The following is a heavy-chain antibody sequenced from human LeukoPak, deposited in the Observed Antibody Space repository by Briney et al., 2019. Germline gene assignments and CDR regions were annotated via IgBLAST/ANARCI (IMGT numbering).Heavy chain of an antibody. CDR2: INSDGSST. J-gene: IGHJ4*02. Sequence: GGSLRLSCAASGFTFSSYWMHWVRQAPGKGLVWVSRINSDGSSTSYADSVKGRFTISRDNSKNTLYLQMNSLRAEDTAVYYCAKDFHYPSLPEKIWSGYLDYWGQGTLVTVSS. D-gene: IGHD3-3*01. CDR1: GFTFSSYW. V-gene: IGHV3-74*01. CDR3: AKDFHYPSLPEKIWSGYLDY.